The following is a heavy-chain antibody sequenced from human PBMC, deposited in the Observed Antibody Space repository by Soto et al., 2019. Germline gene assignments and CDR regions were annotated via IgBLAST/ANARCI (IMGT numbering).Heavy chain of an antibody. V-gene: IGHV4-39*02. D-gene: IGHD2-15*01. CDR1: GGSISSSSHY. Sequence: SETLSLTCTVSGGSISSSSHYWVWIRQPPGKGLEWIGSVYYSGGTYYNPSLESRLTISVDTSKNNFSLKLSSVTAADTAVYYCAVRHLSYCSGGICYPPTPIDIRCPGTMGTV. J-gene: IGHJ3*02. CDR3: AVRHLSYCSGGICYPPTPIDI. CDR2: VYYSGGT.